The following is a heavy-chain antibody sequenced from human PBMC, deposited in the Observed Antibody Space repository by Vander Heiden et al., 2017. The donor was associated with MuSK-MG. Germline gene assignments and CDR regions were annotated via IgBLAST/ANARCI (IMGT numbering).Heavy chain of an antibody. D-gene: IGHD4-17*01. J-gene: IGHJ5*02. CDR3: AIDANGDYLRGFDP. CDR2: IYHSGSN. CDR1: GGSISSSNW. Sequence: QVQLQESGPGLVKPSGTLSLTCAVSGGSISSSNWWSWVRQPPGKGLEWIGEIYHSGSNNYNPALKSRVTISVDKSKNQLSLKLRSVTAAETAVYYYAIDANGDYLRGFDPWGQGTMVTVSS. V-gene: IGHV4-4*02.